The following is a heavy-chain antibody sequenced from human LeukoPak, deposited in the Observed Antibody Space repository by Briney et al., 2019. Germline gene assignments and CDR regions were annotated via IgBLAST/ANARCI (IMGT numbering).Heavy chain of an antibody. J-gene: IGHJ5*02. V-gene: IGHV3-33*01. CDR1: GFTFSSYG. Sequence: GGSLRLSCAASGFTFSSYGMHWVRQAPGKGLEWVAVIWYDGSNKYYADSVKGRFTNSRDNSKNTLYLQMNSLRAEDTAVYYCARDSCSGGSCYLFDPWGQGTLVTVSS. CDR3: ARDSCSGGSCYLFDP. D-gene: IGHD2-15*01. CDR2: IWYDGSNK.